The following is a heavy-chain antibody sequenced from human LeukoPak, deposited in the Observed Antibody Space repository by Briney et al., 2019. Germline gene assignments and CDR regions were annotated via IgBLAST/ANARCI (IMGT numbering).Heavy chain of an antibody. CDR3: AREAPMVRGGSLDY. V-gene: IGHV3-53*01. J-gene: IGHJ4*02. D-gene: IGHD3-10*01. CDR1: GFTVSGDY. CDR2: IYSGGST. Sequence: GGSLRLSCAVSGFTVSGDYMSWVRQAPGKELEWVSVIYSGGSTYYADSVKGRFTISRDNSKNMLYLEMNTLRAEDTAVYYCAREAPMVRGGSLDYWGQGTLVTVSS.